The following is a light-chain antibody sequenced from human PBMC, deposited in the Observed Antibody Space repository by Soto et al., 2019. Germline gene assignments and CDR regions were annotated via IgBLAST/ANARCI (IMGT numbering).Light chain of an antibody. CDR2: DAS. Sequence: EIVMTQSPDTLSVSPGEGATLSCRVSQSIRSNLAWYQQRPGQAPRLFIYDASNRATGVPARFSGSGSGTDFTLTISSLEPEDFAVYYCQQRSEWPITFGQGTRLEI. CDR1: QSIRSN. J-gene: IGKJ5*01. V-gene: IGKV3-11*01. CDR3: QQRSEWPIT.